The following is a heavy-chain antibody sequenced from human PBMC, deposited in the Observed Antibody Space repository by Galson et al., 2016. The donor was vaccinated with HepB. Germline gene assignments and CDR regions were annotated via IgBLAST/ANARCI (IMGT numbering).Heavy chain of an antibody. J-gene: IGHJ6*02. D-gene: IGHD3-10*01. Sequence: SLRLSCAASGFTFRSYGMNWVRQAPGKGLEWVSGISGSGGGAYYGDSVKGRFTISRDNSKNTLPLQINSLRAEDTAVYYCAKEGRLGDGLDVWGQGTTVTVSS. CDR1: GFTFRSYG. CDR3: AKEGRLGDGLDV. V-gene: IGHV3-23*01. CDR2: ISGSGGGA.